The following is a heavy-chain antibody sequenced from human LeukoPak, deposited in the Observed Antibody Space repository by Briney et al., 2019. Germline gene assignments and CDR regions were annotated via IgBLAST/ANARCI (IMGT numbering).Heavy chain of an antibody. V-gene: IGHV4-30-4*01. CDR3: ARESRGYSYGCFDY. CDR1: GGSISGGDYY. D-gene: IGHD5-18*01. CDR2: IYYSGST. Sequence: SETLSLTCTVSGGSISGGDYYWSWIRQPPGKGLEWIGYIYYSGSTYYNPSLKSRVTKSVDTSKNQFSLKLSSVTAADTAVYYCARESRGYSYGCFDYWGQGTLVTVSS. J-gene: IGHJ4*02.